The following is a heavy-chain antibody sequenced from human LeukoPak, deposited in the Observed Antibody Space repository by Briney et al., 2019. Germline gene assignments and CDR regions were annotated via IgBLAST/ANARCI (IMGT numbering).Heavy chain of an antibody. CDR1: GGSFSGYY. J-gene: IGHJ4*02. D-gene: IGHD6-19*01. Sequence: SETLSLTCAVYGGSFSGYYWSWIRQPPGKGLEWIGEINHSGSTNYNPSLKSRVTISVDTSKNQFSLKLSSVTAADTAVYYCAIARSGWLRYYCDYWGQGTLVTVSS. CDR3: AIARSGWLRYYCDY. V-gene: IGHV4-34*01. CDR2: INHSGST.